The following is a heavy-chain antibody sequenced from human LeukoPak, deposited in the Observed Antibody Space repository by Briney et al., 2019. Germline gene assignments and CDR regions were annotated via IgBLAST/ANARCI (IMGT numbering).Heavy chain of an antibody. CDR3: ARDGPGYTSSSTDYMDV. CDR1: GYSFTSYY. Sequence: ASVKVSCKASGYSFTSYYIHWVRQAPGQGLEWMGIINPSSGSTRYAQEFQGRVTLTRDTSTSTVYMEVSSLRPEDTAVYYCARDGPGYTSSSTDYMDVWGKGTTVTVSS. CDR2: INPSSGST. V-gene: IGHV1-46*01. J-gene: IGHJ6*03. D-gene: IGHD6-13*01.